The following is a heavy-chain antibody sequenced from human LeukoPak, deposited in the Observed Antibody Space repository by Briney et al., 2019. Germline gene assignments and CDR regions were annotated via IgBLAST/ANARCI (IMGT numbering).Heavy chain of an antibody. CDR3: AKLPHHSYYYYYGMDV. CDR1: GFTFSNHA. V-gene: IGHV3-23*01. CDR2: ISGSGGST. J-gene: IGHJ6*02. Sequence: GGSLRLSCGVSGFTFSNHAMSWVRQAPGKGLGWVSVISGSGGSTYYADSVKGRFTISRDNSKNTLYLQMNSLRAEDTAVYYCAKLPHHSYYYYYGMDVWGQGTTVTVSS.